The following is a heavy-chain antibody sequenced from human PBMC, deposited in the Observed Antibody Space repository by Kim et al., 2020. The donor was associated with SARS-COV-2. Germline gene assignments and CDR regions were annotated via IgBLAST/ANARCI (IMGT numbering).Heavy chain of an antibody. J-gene: IGHJ4*02. D-gene: IGHD6-19*01. CDR3: ARVWPSGWFDY. CDR2: I. Sequence: IYYADSVKGRFTISRDNAKNSLYLQMNSLRAEDTAVYYCARVWPSGWFDYWGQGTLVTVSS. V-gene: IGHV3-21*01.